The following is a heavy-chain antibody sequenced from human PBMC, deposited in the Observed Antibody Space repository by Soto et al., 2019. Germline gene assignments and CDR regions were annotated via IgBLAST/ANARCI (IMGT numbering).Heavy chain of an antibody. CDR2: MNPNSGNT. CDR1: GYTFTSYD. J-gene: IGHJ5*02. D-gene: IGHD2-15*01. V-gene: IGHV1-8*01. Sequence: QVQLVQSGAEVKRPRASVKVSCKASGYTFTSYDINWVRQATGQGLEWMGWMNPNSGNTGYAQKLQGRVTMTRNTSISTAYMELSSLRSDDAAVYYCARANINNWFDPWGQGTLVTVSS. CDR3: ARANINNWFDP.